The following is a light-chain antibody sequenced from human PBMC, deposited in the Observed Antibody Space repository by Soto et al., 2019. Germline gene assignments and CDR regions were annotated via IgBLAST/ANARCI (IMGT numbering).Light chain of an antibody. CDR3: TSYAAGKNVV. Sequence: QSALTQPPSASGSPGQSVTISCTGTSSDVGNYNYVSWYQQYPGKAPKLMIYEVNKRPSGVPDRFSGSKSGNTVSLTVSGLQAEDEADYYCTSYAAGKNVVFGGGTKVTVL. J-gene: IGLJ2*01. CDR2: EVN. CDR1: SSDVGNYNY. V-gene: IGLV2-8*01.